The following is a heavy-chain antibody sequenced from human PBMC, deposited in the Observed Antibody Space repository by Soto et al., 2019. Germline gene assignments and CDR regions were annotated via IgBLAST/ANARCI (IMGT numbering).Heavy chain of an antibody. J-gene: IGHJ6*02. CDR1: GGTFSSYT. CDR2: IIPILGIA. D-gene: IGHD2-15*01. CDR3: ARTVGDGMDV. V-gene: IGHV1-69*02. Sequence: QVQLVQSGAEVKKPGSSVKVSCKASGGTFSSYTISWVRQAPGQGLEWMGRIIPILGIANYAPKFQGRVTTTADKTTSTAYMELSSLRSEDTAVYYCARTVGDGMDVWGQGPTVTVSS.